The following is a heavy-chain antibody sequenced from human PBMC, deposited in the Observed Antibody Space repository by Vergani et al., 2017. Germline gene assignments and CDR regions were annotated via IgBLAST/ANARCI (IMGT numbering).Heavy chain of an antibody. J-gene: IGHJ4*02. CDR2: IIPILGIA. Sequence: QVQLVQSGAEVKKPGSSVKVSCKASGGTFSSYTISWVRQASGQGLEWMGRIIPILGIANYAQKFQGRVTITADNSTSTAYMELSSLRSEDTAVYYCASTSRDGYNYYFDYWGQGTLVTVSS. CDR3: ASTSRDGYNYYFDY. D-gene: IGHD5-24*01. V-gene: IGHV1-69*02. CDR1: GGTFSSYT.